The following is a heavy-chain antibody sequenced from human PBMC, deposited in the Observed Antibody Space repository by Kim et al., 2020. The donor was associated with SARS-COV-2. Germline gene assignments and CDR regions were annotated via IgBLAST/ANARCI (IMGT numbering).Heavy chain of an antibody. CDR1: GYSFTSYW. CDR2: IDPSDSYT. J-gene: IGHJ4*02. V-gene: IGHV5-10-1*01. Sequence: GESLKISCKGSGYSFTSYWISWVRQMPGKGLEWMGRIDPSDSYTNYSPSFQGHVTISADKSISIAYLQWSSLKASDTAMYYCARTGYAPYFFDYWGQGTLVTVSS. CDR3: ARTGYAPYFFDY. D-gene: IGHD2-2*01.